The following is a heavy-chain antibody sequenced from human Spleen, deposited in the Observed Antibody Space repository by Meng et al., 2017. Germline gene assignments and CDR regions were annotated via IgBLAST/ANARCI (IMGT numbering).Heavy chain of an antibody. V-gene: IGHV4-38-2*02. CDR3: AREFLVLRYFDWLSYGMDV. J-gene: IGHJ6*02. D-gene: IGHD3-9*01. CDR1: GYSISSGYY. CDR2: IYHSGST. Sequence: SETLSLTCTASGYSISSGYYWGWIRQPPGKGREWIVSIYHSGSTYYNPSLKSRVTISVDTSKNQFSLKLSSVTAADTAVYYCAREFLVLRYFDWLSYGMDVWGQGTTVTVSS.